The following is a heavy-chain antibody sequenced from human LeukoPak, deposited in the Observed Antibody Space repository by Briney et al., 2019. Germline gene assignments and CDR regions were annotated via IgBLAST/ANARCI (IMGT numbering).Heavy chain of an antibody. CDR1: AHTFTVYY. CDR2: INPNNGGT. J-gene: IGHJ4*02. Sequence: GASVKVSCKASAHTFTVYYIHWVRQALGQRLEWMGWINPNNGGTNYAQRFQERVTMTRDTSINTAYMELSRLRSDDTAVYYCARGNLWCGEEDYWGQGTLVTVSS. D-gene: IGHD3-10*01. V-gene: IGHV1-2*02. CDR3: ARGNLWCGEEDY.